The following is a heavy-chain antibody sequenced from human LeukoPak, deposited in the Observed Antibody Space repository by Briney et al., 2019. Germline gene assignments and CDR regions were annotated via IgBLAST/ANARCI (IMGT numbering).Heavy chain of an antibody. V-gene: IGHV3-21*01. D-gene: IGHD3-10*01. Sequence: PGGSLRLSCAASGFTFSSYSMNWVRQAPGKGLEWVSSISSSSSYIYYADSVQGRFTISRDNAKNTVYLQMNSLRVDDTAIYYCTRAITYFYGSVTYDWFDSWGHGTRVTVSS. CDR3: TRAITYFYGSVTYDWFDS. CDR2: ISSSSSYI. J-gene: IGHJ5*01. CDR1: GFTFSSYS.